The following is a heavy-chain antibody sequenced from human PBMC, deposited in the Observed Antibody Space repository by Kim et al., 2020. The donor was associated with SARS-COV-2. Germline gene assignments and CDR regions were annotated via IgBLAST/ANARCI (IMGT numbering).Heavy chain of an antibody. Sequence: RYSPSFQGQVTVSANKSIDTAYLQWSSLKASDTAMYYCARFFSFGESKDYWGQGTLVTVSS. CDR3: ARFFSFGESKDY. J-gene: IGHJ4*02. D-gene: IGHD3-10*01. V-gene: IGHV5-51*01.